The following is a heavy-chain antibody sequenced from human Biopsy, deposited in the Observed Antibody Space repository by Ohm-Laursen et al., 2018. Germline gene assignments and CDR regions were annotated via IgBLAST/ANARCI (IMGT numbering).Heavy chain of an antibody. V-gene: IGHV4-59*01. CDR2: IYYSGST. CDR1: DGSINSYY. J-gene: IGHJ4*02. Sequence: SETLSLTWTVPDGSINSYYWNWIRQPPGKRLEWIGNIYYSGSTNFNPSLKSRVTISVDTSKNQFSLKLSSVTAADTAVYFCARGSSYGYDFDYWGQGTLVAVSS. CDR3: ARGSSYGYDFDY. D-gene: IGHD5-18*01.